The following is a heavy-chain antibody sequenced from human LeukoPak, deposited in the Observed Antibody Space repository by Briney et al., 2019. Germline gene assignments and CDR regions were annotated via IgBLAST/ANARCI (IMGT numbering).Heavy chain of an antibody. Sequence: SETLSLTCTVSGGSISSYYWSWIRQPPGKGLEWIGYIYYSGSTNYNPSLKSRVTISVDTSKNQFSLKLSSVTAADTAVYYCARDGTYYYDSSGYPYWYFDLWGRGTLVTVSS. J-gene: IGHJ2*01. CDR1: GGSISSYY. D-gene: IGHD3-22*01. CDR2: IYYSGST. V-gene: IGHV4-59*01. CDR3: ARDGTYYYDSSGYPYWYFDL.